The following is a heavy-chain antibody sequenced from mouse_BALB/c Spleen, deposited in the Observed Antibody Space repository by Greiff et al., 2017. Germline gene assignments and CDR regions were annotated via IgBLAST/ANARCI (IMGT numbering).Heavy chain of an antibody. CDR2: IWSGGST. V-gene: IGHV2-2*02. CDR3: ARGRYRYETLDD. CDR1: GFSLTSYG. D-gene: IGHD2-14*01. Sequence: VQLQQSGPGLVQPSQSLSITCTVSGFSLTSYGVHWVRQAPGKGLEWLGVIWSGGSTDYNAAFISRLSISKDNSKSQVFFKMNSLQANDTAIYYCARGRYRYETLDDWGQGTTLTVSS. J-gene: IGHJ2*01.